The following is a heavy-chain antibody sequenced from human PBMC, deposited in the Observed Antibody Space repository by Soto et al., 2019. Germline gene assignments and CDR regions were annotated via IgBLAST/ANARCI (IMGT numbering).Heavy chain of an antibody. CDR3: ASQISSEGRIDY. D-gene: IGHD6-6*01. J-gene: IGHJ4*02. Sequence: SETLSLTCAVYGGSFSGYYWSWIRQPPGKGLEWIGEINHSGSTNYNPSLKSRVTISVDTSKNRFSLKLSSVTAADTAVYYCASQISSEGRIDYWGQGTLVTVSS. CDR2: INHSGST. V-gene: IGHV4-34*01. CDR1: GGSFSGYY.